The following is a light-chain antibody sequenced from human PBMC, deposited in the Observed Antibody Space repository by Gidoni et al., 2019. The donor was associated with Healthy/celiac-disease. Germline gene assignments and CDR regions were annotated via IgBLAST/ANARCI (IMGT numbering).Light chain of an antibody. V-gene: IGKV2-28*01. CDR3: MQALQTPYT. CDR1: QSLLHSNGYNY. J-gene: IGKJ2*01. CDR2: LGS. Sequence: DIVMTQSPLSLPVTPGEPASISCRSSQSLLHSNGYNYLDWYLQKPGQSPQLLIYLGSNRASGVPDRFSGSGSGTDFTLKISRVEDEDVGVYYCMQALQTPYTCGQGTKLEIK.